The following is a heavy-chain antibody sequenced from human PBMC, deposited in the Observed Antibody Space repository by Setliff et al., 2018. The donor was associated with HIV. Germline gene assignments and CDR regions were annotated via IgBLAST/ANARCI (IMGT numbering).Heavy chain of an antibody. CDR3: AASVADYGKGGGMGY. V-gene: IGHV4-4*02. CDR2: IYHSGTT. CDR1: VGSISSTNW. J-gene: IGHJ4*02. D-gene: IGHD3-10*01. Sequence: PSETLSLTCAVSVGSISSTNWWTWVRQPPGKGLEWIGEIYHSGTTKYNPSLESRVIISIDKSKKHFSLRLSAVTAADTAMYYCAASVADYGKGGGMGYWGQGTLVTVSS.